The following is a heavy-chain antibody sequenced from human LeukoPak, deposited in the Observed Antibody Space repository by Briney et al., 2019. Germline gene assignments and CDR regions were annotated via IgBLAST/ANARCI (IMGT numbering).Heavy chain of an antibody. CDR3: ARDTAMASIDY. Sequence: PGGSLRLSCEASGFTFSSYGMHWVRQAPGKGLEWVAVIWYDGSNKYYADSVKGRFTISRDNSKNTLYLQMNSLRAEDTAVYYCARDTAMASIDYWGQGTLVTVSS. CDR2: IWYDGSNK. CDR1: GFTFSSYG. V-gene: IGHV3-33*01. D-gene: IGHD5-18*01. J-gene: IGHJ4*02.